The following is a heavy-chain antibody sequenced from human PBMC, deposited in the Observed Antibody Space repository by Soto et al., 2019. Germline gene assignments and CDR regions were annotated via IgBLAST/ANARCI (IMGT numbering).Heavy chain of an antibody. D-gene: IGHD3-22*01. CDR1: GFTFGDYA. CDR2: IRSKAYGGTT. CDR3: STNYYDSSGYDNWFDP. V-gene: IGHV3-49*05. J-gene: IGHJ5*02. Sequence: EVQLVESGGGLVKPGRSLRLSCTASGFTFGDYAMSWFRQAPGKGLEWVRVIRSKAYGGTTHYAASVKGRFTISRDDSKSIAYLQMNSLKTEDTAVYYCSTNYYDSSGYDNWFDPWCQGTLVTVSS.